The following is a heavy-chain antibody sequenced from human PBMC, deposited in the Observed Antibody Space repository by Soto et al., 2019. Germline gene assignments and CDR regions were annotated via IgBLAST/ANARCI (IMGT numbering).Heavy chain of an antibody. CDR1: GDSVSSNSAA. V-gene: IGHV6-1*01. CDR3: ARALIGYSSSWYWFDP. CDR2: TYYRSKCYN. D-gene: IGHD6-13*01. J-gene: IGHJ5*02. Sequence: SQTLSLTCAISGDSVSSNSAAWNWIRQSPSRGLEWLGRTYYRSKCYNDYAVSVKSRITINPDTSKNQFSLQLNSVTPEDTGVYYSARALIGYSSSWYWFDPWGQGTLVTVSS.